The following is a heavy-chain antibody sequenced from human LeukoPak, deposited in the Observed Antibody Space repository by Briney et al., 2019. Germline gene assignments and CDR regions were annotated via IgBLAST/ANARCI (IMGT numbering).Heavy chain of an antibody. CDR3: AKALAPVTLGWYFDL. J-gene: IGHJ2*01. Sequence: AGGSLRLSCAASGFTFDDYAMHWVRQAPGKGLEWVSGISWNSGSIGYADSVKGRFTISRDNAKNSLYLQMNSLRAEDTALYYCAKALAPVTLGWYFDLWGRGTLVTVSS. CDR1: GFTFDDYA. V-gene: IGHV3-9*01. D-gene: IGHD4-17*01. CDR2: ISWNSGSI.